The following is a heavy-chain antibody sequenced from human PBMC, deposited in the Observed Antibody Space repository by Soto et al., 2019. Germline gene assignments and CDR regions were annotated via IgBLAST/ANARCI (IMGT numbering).Heavy chain of an antibody. CDR3: ARGGGYSSSWYYYYGMDV. Sequence: GESLKISCATSGFTFSSYWMSWVRQAPGKGLEWVANIKQDGSEKYYVDSVKGRFTISRDNAKNSLYLQMNSLRAEDTAVYYCARGGGYSSSWYYYYGMDVWGQGTTVTVSS. CDR2: IKQDGSEK. D-gene: IGHD6-13*01. CDR1: GFTFSSYW. J-gene: IGHJ6*02. V-gene: IGHV3-7*01.